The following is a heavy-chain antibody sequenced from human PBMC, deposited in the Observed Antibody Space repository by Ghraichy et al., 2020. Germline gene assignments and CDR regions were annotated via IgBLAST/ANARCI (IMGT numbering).Heavy chain of an antibody. J-gene: IGHJ5*02. CDR2: ISGSGGST. V-gene: IGHV3-23*01. D-gene: IGHD2-2*01. CDR1: GFTFSSYA. CDR3: AKDLRPYCSSTSCYPPWFDP. Sequence: GESLNISCAASGFTFSSYAMSWVRQAPGKGLEWVSAISGSGGSTYYADSVKGRFTISRVNSKNTLYLQMNSLRAEDTAVYYCAKDLRPYCSSTSCYPPWFDPWGQGTLVTVSS.